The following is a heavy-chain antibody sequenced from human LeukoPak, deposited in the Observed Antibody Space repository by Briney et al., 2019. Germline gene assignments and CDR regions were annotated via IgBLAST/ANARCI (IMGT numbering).Heavy chain of an antibody. V-gene: IGHV3-69-1*01. CDR1: GLTFSRHS. D-gene: IGHD3-3*01. CDR2: MTVTKKI. J-gene: IGHJ3*02. Sequence: GGSVRLFCGVCGLTFSRHSIQCARDAPGEALEWIAKMTVTKKIYYADPVKGRFTISRENAENSVYLKMNSLRGEDRAVYSCARPQTPFWEFDGFDIWGGGTKVTVSS. CDR3: ARPQTPFWEFDGFDI.